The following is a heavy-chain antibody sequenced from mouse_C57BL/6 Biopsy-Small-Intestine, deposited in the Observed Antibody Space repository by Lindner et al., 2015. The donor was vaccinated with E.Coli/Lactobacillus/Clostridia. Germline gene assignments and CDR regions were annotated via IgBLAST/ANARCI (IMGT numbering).Heavy chain of an antibody. CDR2: IYPRDGST. J-gene: IGHJ1*03. D-gene: IGHD2-4*01. CDR3: ARFYYDYDWYFDV. V-gene: IGHV1-85*01. CDR1: GYTFPSYD. Sequence: VQLQESGPELVKPGASVKLSCKASGYTFPSYDINWVKQRPGQGLEWIGWIYPRDGSTKYNEKFKGKATLTVDTSSSTAYMELHSLTSEDSAVYFCARFYYDYDWYFDVWGTGTTVTVSS.